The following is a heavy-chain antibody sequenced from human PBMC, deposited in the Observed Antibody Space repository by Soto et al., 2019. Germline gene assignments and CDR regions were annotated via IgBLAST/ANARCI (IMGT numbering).Heavy chain of an antibody. V-gene: IGHV4-59*01. CDR3: AQTTGSPGFDY. CDR1: GASIRNFY. Sequence: QVHLQESGPGLVKPSETMSLTCTASGASIRNFYWNWVRQFPGKGLEWIGHIYNGERTNYNPSLKSRVTISVDTSKNQFSLKLSSVTVADTAVYYCAQTTGSPGFDYWGQGTLVTVSS. CDR2: IYNGERT. J-gene: IGHJ4*02. D-gene: IGHD1-1*01.